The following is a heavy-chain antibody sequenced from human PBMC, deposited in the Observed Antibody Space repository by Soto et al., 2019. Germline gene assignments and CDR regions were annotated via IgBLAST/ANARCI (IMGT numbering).Heavy chain of an antibody. CDR1: GRSFSGYY. J-gene: IGHJ6*03. Sequence: QVQLQQWGAGLLKPSETLSLTCAVYGRSFSGYYWSWIRQSPGKGLEWIGEINHSGRTNYNPSLKSRVTILIDAPKNQFSLKMSSVTAADTAVYYCARSPYMDVWGKGTTVIVSS. V-gene: IGHV4-34*01. CDR3: ARSPYMDV. CDR2: INHSGRT.